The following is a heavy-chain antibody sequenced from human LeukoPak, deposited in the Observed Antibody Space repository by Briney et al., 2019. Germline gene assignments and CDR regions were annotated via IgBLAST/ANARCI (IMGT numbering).Heavy chain of an antibody. V-gene: IGHV3-48*01. CDR1: GFTFSRFS. CDR2: ISTSGGTT. D-gene: IGHD2-21*01. Sequence: GSLRLSCAASGFTFSRFSMHWVRQAPGKGLEWISYISTSGGTTYYADSVKGRFTISRDNAKNSLYLQMNSLRAEDTAVFYCARDPGDYYYYYMDVWGKGTTVTVSS. CDR3: ARDPGDYYYYYMDV. J-gene: IGHJ6*03.